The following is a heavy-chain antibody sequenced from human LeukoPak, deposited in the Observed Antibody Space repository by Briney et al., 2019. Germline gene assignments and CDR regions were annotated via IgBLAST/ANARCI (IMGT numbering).Heavy chain of an antibody. CDR3: AKAVRAYYYDSSGGYYGMDV. CDR1: GFTFSNYA. J-gene: IGHJ6*02. V-gene: IGHV3-23*01. Sequence: PGGSLRLSCAASGFTFSNYAMSWVRQAPGKGLEWVSGISGSGTSTYYADSVKGRFTISRDNSKNTLYLQMNSLRAEDTAVYYCAKAVRAYYYDSSGGYYGMDVWGQGTTVTVSS. CDR2: ISGSGTST. D-gene: IGHD3-22*01.